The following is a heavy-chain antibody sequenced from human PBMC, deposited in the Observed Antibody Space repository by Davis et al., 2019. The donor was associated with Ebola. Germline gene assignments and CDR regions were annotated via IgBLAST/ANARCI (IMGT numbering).Heavy chain of an antibody. CDR2: ISAYNGNT. Sequence: AASVKVSCKAYGYTFTSYGISWVRQAPGQGLEWMGWISAYNGNTNYAQKLQGRVTMTTDTSTSTAYMELRSLRSDDTAVYYCARDNWNPIYGMDVWGKGTTVTVSS. CDR3: ARDNWNPIYGMDV. J-gene: IGHJ6*04. D-gene: IGHD1-20*01. V-gene: IGHV1-18*01. CDR1: GYTFTSYG.